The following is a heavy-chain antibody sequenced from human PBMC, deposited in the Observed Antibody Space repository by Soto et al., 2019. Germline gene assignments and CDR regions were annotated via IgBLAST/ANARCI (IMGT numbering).Heavy chain of an antibody. CDR1: GFTFSSYA. V-gene: IGHV3-23*01. J-gene: IGHJ4*02. D-gene: IGHD3-22*01. CDR3: AKVIGYDTSGYAEN. Sequence: GGSLRLSCAASGFTFSSYAMSWVRQAPRKGLEWVSAISGSGGSTDYADSVKGRFTISRDNSKNTLYLQMNSLRAEDTAVYYCAKVIGYDTSGYAENWGQGTQVTVSS. CDR2: ISGSGGST.